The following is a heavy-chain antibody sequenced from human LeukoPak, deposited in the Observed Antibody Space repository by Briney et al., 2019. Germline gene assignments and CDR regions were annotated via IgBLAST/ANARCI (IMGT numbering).Heavy chain of an antibody. V-gene: IGHV3-73*01. CDR3: TRIREPNYSYYGMDV. D-gene: IGHD1-26*01. J-gene: IGHJ6*02. Sequence: VGSLRLSCAASGFTFSGAAMHSVRQASGKGLGWGGRIRSKANSYATAYAASVKGRFTISRDDPKNTAYLHMHSLQTEDTAVYYCTRIREPNYSYYGMDVWGQGNTVTVSS. CDR2: IRSKANSYAT. CDR1: GFTFSGAA.